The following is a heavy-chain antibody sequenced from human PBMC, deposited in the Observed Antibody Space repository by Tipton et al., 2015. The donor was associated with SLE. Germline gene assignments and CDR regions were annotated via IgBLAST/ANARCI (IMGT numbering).Heavy chain of an antibody. J-gene: IGHJ3*02. V-gene: IGHV4-39*07. D-gene: IGHD1-1*01. CDR1: GGSISSSSYY. Sequence: TLSLTCTVSGGSISSSSYYCGWIRQPPGKGLEWIGSIYYSGSTYYNPSLKSRVTISVDTSKNQFSLKLSSVTAADTAVYYCARDRRARLEGDAFDIWGQGTMVTVSS. CDR2: IYYSGST. CDR3: ARDRRARLEGDAFDI.